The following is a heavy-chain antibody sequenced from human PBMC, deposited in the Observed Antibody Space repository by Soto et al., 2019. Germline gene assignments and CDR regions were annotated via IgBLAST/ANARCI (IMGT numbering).Heavy chain of an antibody. D-gene: IGHD2-2*01. J-gene: IGHJ6*02. CDR2: IIPIFGTA. CDR3: ARDYCSSTSCYPPAYYYGMDV. CDR1: GGPFGSYA. Sequence: QVQLVQSGAEVKKPGSSVKVSCKASGGPFGSYAISWVRQAPGQGLEGMGGIIPIFGTANYAQKFQGRVTITADKSTSTAYMELSSLRSEDTAVYYCARDYCSSTSCYPPAYYYGMDVWGQGTTVTVSS. V-gene: IGHV1-69*06.